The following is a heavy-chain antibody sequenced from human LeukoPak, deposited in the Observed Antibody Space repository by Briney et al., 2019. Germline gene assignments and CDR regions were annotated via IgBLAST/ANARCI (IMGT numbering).Heavy chain of an antibody. CDR3: ARDLRGRELHRIQYYFDY. CDR1: GFTFDDYG. D-gene: IGHD1-26*01. Sequence: GGSLSLSCAASGFTFDDYGMSWVRQAPGKGLEWVSGINWNGGSTGYADSVKGRFTISRDNAKNSLYLQMNSLRAEDTALYYCARDLRGRELHRIQYYFDYWGQGTLVTVSS. CDR2: INWNGGST. J-gene: IGHJ4*02. V-gene: IGHV3-20*04.